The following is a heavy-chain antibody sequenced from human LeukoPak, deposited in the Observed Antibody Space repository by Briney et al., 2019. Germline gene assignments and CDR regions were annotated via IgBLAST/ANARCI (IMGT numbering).Heavy chain of an antibody. D-gene: IGHD4-17*01. CDR1: GFTFSSYW. V-gene: IGHV3-74*01. J-gene: IGHJ4*02. CDR2: XNSDGSXX. CDR3: ARGGDYPFDY. Sequence: PGGSLRLSCAASGFTFSSYWMHXVRQAPGKGXVWVSRXNSDGSXXNYADSVXGXFTISXDNAKNTLYLQMSSLRAEDTAVYYCARGGDYPFDYWGQGTLVTVSS.